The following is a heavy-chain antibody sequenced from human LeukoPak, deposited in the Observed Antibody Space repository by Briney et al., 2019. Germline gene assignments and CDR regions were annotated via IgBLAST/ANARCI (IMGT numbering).Heavy chain of an antibody. Sequence: GGSLRLSCAASGFIFGGYAMHWVRQAPGKGLEWVAVISYDESNRYYADSVKGRFTISRDNSKNTLYLQMNSLRAEDTAVYYCARGTDTKPFWSGYWVDVWGQGTTVTVSS. CDR2: ISYDESNR. V-gene: IGHV3-30*04. CDR1: GFIFGGYA. J-gene: IGHJ6*02. D-gene: IGHD3-3*01. CDR3: ARGTDTKPFWSGYWVDV.